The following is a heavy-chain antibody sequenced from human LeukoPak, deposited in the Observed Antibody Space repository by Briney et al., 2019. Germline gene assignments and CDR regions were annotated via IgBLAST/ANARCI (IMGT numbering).Heavy chain of an antibody. D-gene: IGHD4-17*01. CDR2: IYHSGST. CDR1: GYSISSGYH. CDR3: ARVKSTTYYFDY. V-gene: IGHV4-38-2*01. Sequence: SETLSLTCAVSGYSISSGYHWGWIRPPPGKGLEWIGSIYHSGSTYYNPSLKSRVTISVDTSKNQFSLKLSSVTAADTAVCYCARVKSTTYYFDYWGQGTLVIVSS. J-gene: IGHJ4*02.